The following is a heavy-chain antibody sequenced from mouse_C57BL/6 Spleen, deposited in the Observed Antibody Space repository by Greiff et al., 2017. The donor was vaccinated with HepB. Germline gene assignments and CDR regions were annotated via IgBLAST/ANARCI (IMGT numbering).Heavy chain of an antibody. J-gene: IGHJ3*01. V-gene: IGHV7-3*01. D-gene: IGHD2-4*01. CDR1: GFTFTDYY. CDR3: ARYDYDVGAY. CDR2: IRNKANGYTT. Sequence: VQLQQSGGGLVQPGGSLSLSCAASGFTFTDYYMSWVRQPPGKALEWLGFIRNKANGYTTEYSASVKGRFTISRDNSQSILYLQMNALRAEDSATYYCARYDYDVGAYWGQGTLVTVSA.